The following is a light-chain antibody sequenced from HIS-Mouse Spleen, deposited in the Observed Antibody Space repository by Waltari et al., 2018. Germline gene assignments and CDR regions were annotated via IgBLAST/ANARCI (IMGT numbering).Light chain of an antibody. CDR3: AAWDDSLSGYV. CDR2: RNN. J-gene: IGLJ1*01. Sequence: QSVLTQPHSASGTPGQRVTIPCSGSSSNIGRNYVTWYQQLPGTAPKLPIYRNNQRPSGVPDRFSGSKSGTSASLAISGLRSEDEADYYCAAWDDSLSGYVFGTGTKVTVL. CDR1: SSNIGRNY. V-gene: IGLV1-47*01.